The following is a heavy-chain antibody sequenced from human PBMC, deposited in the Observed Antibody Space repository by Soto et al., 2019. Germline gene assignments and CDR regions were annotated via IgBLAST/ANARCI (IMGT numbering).Heavy chain of an antibody. Sequence: ASVKVSCKASGYTFTSYYMHWVRQAPGQGLEWMGWISAYKGNTNYAQKLQGRVTMTTDTSTSTAYMELRSLRSDDTAVYYCARDTTYYDILTGYLGSSSWGQGTLVTVSS. CDR1: GYTFTSYY. CDR2: ISAYKGNT. CDR3: ARDTTYYDILTGYLGSSS. J-gene: IGHJ4*02. D-gene: IGHD3-9*01. V-gene: IGHV1-18*04.